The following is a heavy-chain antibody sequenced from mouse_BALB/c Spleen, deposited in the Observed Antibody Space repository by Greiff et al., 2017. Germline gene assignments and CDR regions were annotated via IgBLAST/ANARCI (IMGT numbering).Heavy chain of an antibody. CDR1: GYAFSSSW. CDR2: IYPGDGDT. V-gene: IGHV1-82*01. J-gene: IGHJ2*01. D-gene: IGHD2-2*01. CDR3: ARGAVTDY. Sequence: VQLQQSGPELVKPGASVKISCKASGYAFSSSWMNWVKQRPGQGLEWIGRIYPGDGDTNYNGKFKGKATLTADKSSSTAYMQLSSLTSVDSAVYFCARGAVTDYWGQGTTRTVSS.